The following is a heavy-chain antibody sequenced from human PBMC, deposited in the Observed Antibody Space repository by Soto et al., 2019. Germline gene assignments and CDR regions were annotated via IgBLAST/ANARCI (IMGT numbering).Heavy chain of an antibody. CDR2: ISSSGTYT. J-gene: IGHJ4*02. CDR1: GFTFSDYY. CDR3: AGTYNSGTYPFDY. D-gene: IGHD3-10*01. V-gene: IGHV3-11*05. Sequence: QVQLVESGGGLVKPGGSLRLSCAASGFTFSDYYMSWLRQAPGKGLECVSYISSSGTYTNYADSVKGRFTISRDNAKNSLYLQMSSLRAEDTAVYYCAGTYNSGTYPFDYWGQGTLVTVSS.